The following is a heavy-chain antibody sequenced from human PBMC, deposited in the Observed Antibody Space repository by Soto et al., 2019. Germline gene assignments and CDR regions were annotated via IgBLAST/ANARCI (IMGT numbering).Heavy chain of an antibody. CDR3: SYTTSSNGN. Sequence: EVQLVESGGGLVQPGGALRLSCAASGFTGSNYCINWVRQAPGKGREWVAKIKQDGSEKYDVDSVRGRFSISRDNAKKSLYLQMTRLSAEDTAVYYCSYTTSSNGNWGQGTLVTVSA. CDR2: IKQDGSEK. J-gene: IGHJ4*02. V-gene: IGHV3-7*01. CDR1: GFTGSNYC. D-gene: IGHD3-16*02.